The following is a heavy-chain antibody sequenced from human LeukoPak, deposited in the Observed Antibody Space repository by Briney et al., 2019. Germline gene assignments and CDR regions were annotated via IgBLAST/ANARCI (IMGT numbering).Heavy chain of an antibody. CDR1: GFTFSTYG. CDR2: IRYDGSNK. D-gene: IGHD6-19*01. J-gene: IGHJ3*02. CDR3: ANRPTVAVAGMGKAFDI. Sequence: GGSLRLSCAASGFTFSTYGMHWVRQAPGKGLEWVAFIRYDGSNKYYADSVKGRFTISRDNSKNTLYLQMNSLRAEDTAAYYCANRPTVAVAGMGKAFDIWGQGTMVTVSS. V-gene: IGHV3-30*02.